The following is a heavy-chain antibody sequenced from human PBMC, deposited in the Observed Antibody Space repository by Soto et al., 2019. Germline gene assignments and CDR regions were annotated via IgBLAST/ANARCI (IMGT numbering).Heavy chain of an antibody. CDR1: GGSISSYY. V-gene: IGHV4-39*01. Sequence: SETLSLTCTVSGGSISSYYWAWIRQPPGEGPEWIGSIYHTGNAYYNPSLKSRVTISVDTSKNQFSLKLTSVTAADAALYYCARDFFDSSDYTTNWFDPWGQGTLVTVSS. D-gene: IGHD3-22*01. J-gene: IGHJ5*02. CDR3: ARDFFDSSDYTTNWFDP. CDR2: IYHTGNA.